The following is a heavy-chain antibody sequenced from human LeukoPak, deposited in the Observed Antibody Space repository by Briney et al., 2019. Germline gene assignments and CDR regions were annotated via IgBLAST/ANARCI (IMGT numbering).Heavy chain of an antibody. CDR3: ARGVTYCSGGSCYLFDY. Sequence: SETLSLTCTVSGGSTSSYYWSWIRQPPGKGLEWIGYIYYSGSTNYNPSLKSRVTMSLDTSKNHFSLNLSSVTAADTAVYYCARGVTYCSGGSCYLFDYWGQGTLVTVSS. CDR2: IYYSGST. J-gene: IGHJ4*02. V-gene: IGHV4-59*01. CDR1: GGSTSSYY. D-gene: IGHD2-15*01.